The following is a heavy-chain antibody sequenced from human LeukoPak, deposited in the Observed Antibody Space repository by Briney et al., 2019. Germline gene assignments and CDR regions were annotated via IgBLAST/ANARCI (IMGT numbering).Heavy chain of an antibody. Sequence: GGSLRLSCAASGFILNNHAMTWVRQAPGKGLQWISVISGSGRTIEYEDSVKGRFTISRDNSKNTVSLQMNNLRAEDTAVYYCAIMTTVTYIDYWGQGTLVTVSS. J-gene: IGHJ4*02. V-gene: IGHV3-23*01. CDR2: ISGSGRTI. D-gene: IGHD4-17*01. CDR3: AIMTTVTYIDY. CDR1: GFILNNHA.